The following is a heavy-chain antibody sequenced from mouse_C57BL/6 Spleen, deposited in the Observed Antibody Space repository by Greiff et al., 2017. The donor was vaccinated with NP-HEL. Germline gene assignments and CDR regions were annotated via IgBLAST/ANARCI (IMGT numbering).Heavy chain of an antibody. CDR2: LNPGSGGT. D-gene: IGHD1-1*01. V-gene: IGHV1-54*01. J-gene: IGHJ4*01. Sequence: QVQLQPSGAELVRPGTSVKVSCKASGYAFTNYLIEWVKQRPGQGLEWIGVLNPGSGGTNYTEKFKGKGTLTADKSSSTAYRQLSSLTSEDSAVYFCASTPYYNVSIYGEDYAMDYWGQGTSVTGSS. CDR3: ASTPYYNVSIYGEDYAMDY. CDR1: GYAFTNYL.